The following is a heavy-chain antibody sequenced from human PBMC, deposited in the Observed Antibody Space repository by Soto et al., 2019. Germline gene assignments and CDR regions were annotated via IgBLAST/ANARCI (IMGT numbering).Heavy chain of an antibody. CDR2: IYYSGRT. CDR3: ARVGGDDFGDSGGFDY. D-gene: IGHD4-17*01. Sequence: SETLSLTCTVSGGSIRDYFWTWIRQPPGQGLEWIGYIYYSGRTNYNPSLKVRVSISVDTSKNHLSLQLRSVTAADTAVYYCARVGGDDFGDSGGFDYWGQGTLVTVS. V-gene: IGHV4-59*01. CDR1: GGSIRDYF. J-gene: IGHJ4*02.